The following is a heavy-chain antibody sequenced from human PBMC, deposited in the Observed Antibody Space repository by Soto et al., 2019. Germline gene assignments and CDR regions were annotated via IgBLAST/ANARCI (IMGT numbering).Heavy chain of an antibody. V-gene: IGHV4-30-4*01. J-gene: IGHJ4*02. Sequence: SETLSLTCTVSGGSISSGDYYWSWIRQPPGKGLECIGYIYYSGSTYSNPSLKSRVTTSVDTSKNLFSLKLSSVTAADTAIYYCARSYSGYNLGFDYWGQGTLVTVSS. CDR2: IYYSGST. CDR1: GGSISSGDYY. CDR3: ARSYSGYNLGFDY. D-gene: IGHD5-12*01.